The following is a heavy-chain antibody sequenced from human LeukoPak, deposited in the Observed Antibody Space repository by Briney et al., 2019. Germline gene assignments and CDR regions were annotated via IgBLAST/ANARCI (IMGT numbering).Heavy chain of an antibody. Sequence: GESLKISCKGSGYSFTTYWIGWVRQMPDKGLEWMGLIYPGDSETRYSPSFQGQVTTSADKSTSTAYLQWSSLKASDTAMYYCARCGWTNYYYGMDVWGQGTTVTVSS. CDR3: ARCGWTNYYYGMDV. CDR1: GYSFTTYW. CDR2: IYPGDSET. J-gene: IGHJ6*02. V-gene: IGHV5-51*01. D-gene: IGHD6-19*01.